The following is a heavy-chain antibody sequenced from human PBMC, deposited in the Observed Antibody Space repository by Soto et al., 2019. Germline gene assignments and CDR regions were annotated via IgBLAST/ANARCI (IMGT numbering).Heavy chain of an antibody. V-gene: IGHV1-69*13. Sequence: ASVKVFCKASGGTFSSYAISWVRQAPGQGLEWMGGIIPIFGTANYAQKFQGRVTITADESTSTAYMELSSLRSEDTAVYYCARGDSSGYYSFFLDYWGQGTLVTVSS. CDR2: IIPIFGTA. CDR3: ARGDSSGYYSFFLDY. J-gene: IGHJ4*02. D-gene: IGHD3-22*01. CDR1: GGTFSSYA.